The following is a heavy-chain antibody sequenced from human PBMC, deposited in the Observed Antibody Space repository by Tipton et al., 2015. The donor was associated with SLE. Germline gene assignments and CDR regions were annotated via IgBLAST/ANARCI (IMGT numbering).Heavy chain of an antibody. J-gene: IGHJ2*01. D-gene: IGHD4-17*01. CDR2: IYYSGST. V-gene: IGHV4-59*11. CDR3: ARDRGPGDLREGWYFDL. Sequence: TLSLTCTVSGGSISSHYWSWIRQPPGKGLEWIGYIYYSGSTNYNPSLKSRVTISVDTSKNQFSLKLSSVTAADTAVYYCARDRGPGDLREGWYFDLWGRGILVTVPS. CDR1: GGSISSHY.